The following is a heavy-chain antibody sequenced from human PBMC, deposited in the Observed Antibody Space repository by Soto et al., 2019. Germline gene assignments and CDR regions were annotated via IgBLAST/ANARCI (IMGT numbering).Heavy chain of an antibody. Sequence: SETLSLTCTVSGGSISSYYWSWIWQPAGKGLEWIGRIYTSGSTNYNPSLKSRVTMSVDTSKNQFSLKLSSVTAADTAVYYCARVGLEGGYGMDVWGQGTTVTVSS. CDR2: IYTSGST. CDR3: ARVGLEGGYGMDV. V-gene: IGHV4-4*07. D-gene: IGHD5-12*01. CDR1: GGSISSYY. J-gene: IGHJ6*02.